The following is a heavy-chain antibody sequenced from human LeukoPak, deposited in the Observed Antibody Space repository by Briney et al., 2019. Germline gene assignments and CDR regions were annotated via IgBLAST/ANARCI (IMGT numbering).Heavy chain of an antibody. V-gene: IGHV3-30*02. CDR3: AKDAKVKIFGVGVTNNAFDI. CDR1: GFTFSSYG. CDR2: IRYDGSNK. J-gene: IGHJ3*02. D-gene: IGHD3-3*01. Sequence: PGGSLRLSCAASGFTFSSYGMHWVRQAPGKGLEWVAFIRYDGSNKYYADSVKGRFTISRDNSRSTLYLQMNSLRAEDTAVYYCAKDAKVKIFGVGVTNNAFDIWGQGTMVTVSS.